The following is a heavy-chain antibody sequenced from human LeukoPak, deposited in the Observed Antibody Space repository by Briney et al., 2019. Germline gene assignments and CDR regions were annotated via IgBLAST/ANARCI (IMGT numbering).Heavy chain of an antibody. CDR3: AKAHNWNYYYGMDV. CDR1: GFTFDDYA. V-gene: IGHV3-43*02. Sequence: GGSLRLSCAASGFTFDDYAMHWVRQAPGKGLEWVSLISGDGGSTYYADSVKGRFTISRDNSKNSLYLQMNSLRTEDTALYCCAKAHNWNYYYGMDVWGQGTTVTVSS. D-gene: IGHD1-20*01. J-gene: IGHJ6*02. CDR2: ISGDGGST.